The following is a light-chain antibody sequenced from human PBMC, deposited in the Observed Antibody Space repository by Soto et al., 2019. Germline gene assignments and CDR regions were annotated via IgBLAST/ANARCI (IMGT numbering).Light chain of an antibody. CDR1: HSIKTY. J-gene: IGKJ5*01. Sequence: DIQMTQSPCSLSASVVDRVSISCPRIHSIKTYLNWYQQKPGKAPKLLIYAASSLESGVPSRFSGSGSGTDFTLTISSLQPDDSAIYYCQQSYSSPITFGRGTRLEIK. V-gene: IGKV1-39*01. CDR3: QQSYSSPIT. CDR2: AAS.